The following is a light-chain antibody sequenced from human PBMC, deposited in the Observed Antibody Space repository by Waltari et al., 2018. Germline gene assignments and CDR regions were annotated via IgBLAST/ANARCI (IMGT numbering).Light chain of an antibody. Sequence: EIRMTQSPSSLSASVGDRVTITCRASESIDTYLNWYQHKPGKAPEPMIYAASILQGGVPSRFTGSGTGTYFTLTINSLQPEDFETYDCQQSYTTPFTFGPGTKVD. CDR1: ESIDTY. CDR3: QQSYTTPFT. J-gene: IGKJ3*01. V-gene: IGKV1-39*01. CDR2: AAS.